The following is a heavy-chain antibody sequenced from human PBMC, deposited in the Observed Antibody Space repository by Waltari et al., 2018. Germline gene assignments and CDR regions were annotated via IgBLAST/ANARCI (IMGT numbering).Heavy chain of an antibody. D-gene: IGHD3-16*01. CDR3: AKEEGGRVAWARGGGWYFDY. J-gene: IGHJ4*02. CDR2: ITPMCAAP. Sequence: QVQLVQSGAEVKKPGSSVRVSCKTSGGDFSRYAISWVRQAPGQGLEWMGGITPMCAAPNYAQKVRDRVTVTADAATKTADMELSSLDSGGTVVHYCAKEEGGRVAWARGGGWYFDYWGQGTLVNVSP. V-gene: IGHV1-69*12. CDR1: GGDFSRYA.